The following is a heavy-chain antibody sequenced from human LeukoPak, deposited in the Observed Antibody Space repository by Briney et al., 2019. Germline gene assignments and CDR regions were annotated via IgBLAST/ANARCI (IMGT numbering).Heavy chain of an antibody. J-gene: IGHJ3*02. CDR3: AKGGVLLWFGESPDAFDI. CDR2: ISVSGGST. Sequence: GGSLRLSCAASGFTFSSSAMSWVRQAPGKGLEWVSTISVSGGSTPYADSVKGWFTISRYNSTNTLFLQMNSLRAEDTAVYYCAKGGVLLWFGESPDAFDIWGQGTMVTVSS. CDR1: GFTFSSSA. D-gene: IGHD3-10*01. V-gene: IGHV3-23*01.